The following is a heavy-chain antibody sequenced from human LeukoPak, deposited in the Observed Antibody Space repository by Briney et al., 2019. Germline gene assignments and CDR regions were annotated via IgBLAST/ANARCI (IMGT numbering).Heavy chain of an antibody. Sequence: GGSLRLSCAASGFTFSSYAMHWVRQAPGKGLEWVAVMSYDGSNKYYADSVKGRFTISRDNSKNTLYLQMNSLRAEDTAVYYCARDKVAARRDGVPHYWGQGTLVTVSS. CDR1: GFTFSSYA. V-gene: IGHV3-30-3*01. CDR3: ARDKVAARRDGVPHY. J-gene: IGHJ4*02. CDR2: MSYDGSNK. D-gene: IGHD6-6*01.